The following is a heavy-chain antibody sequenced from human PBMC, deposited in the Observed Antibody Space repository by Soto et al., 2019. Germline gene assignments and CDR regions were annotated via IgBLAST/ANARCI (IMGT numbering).Heavy chain of an antibody. J-gene: IGHJ6*02. Sequence: QVQLQQWGAGLLKPSETLSLTCAVYGGSFSGYYWSWIRQPPGKGLEWIGEINHSGSTNYNPSLKRRVTISVDTSKNQFSPKLSSVTAADTAVYYCAVVDLSADLANYYYYYGMDVWGQGTTVTVSS. CDR1: GGSFSGYY. D-gene: IGHD3-3*01. CDR2: INHSGST. CDR3: AVVDLSADLANYYYYYGMDV. V-gene: IGHV4-34*01.